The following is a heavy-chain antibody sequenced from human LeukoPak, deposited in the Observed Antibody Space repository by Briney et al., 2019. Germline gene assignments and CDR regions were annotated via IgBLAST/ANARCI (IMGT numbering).Heavy chain of an antibody. J-gene: IGHJ6*02. CDR2: IYYSGST. D-gene: IGHD3-3*01. CDR3: ARDRYDFWSGYHHYYYYGMDV. Sequence: SETLSLTCTVSGGSISSGGYYWSWIRQHPGKGLEWIGYIYYSGSTYYNPSLKGRVTISVDTSKNQFSLKLSSVTAADTAVYYCARDRYDFWSGYHHYYYYGMDVWGQGTTVTVSS. V-gene: IGHV4-31*03. CDR1: GGSISSGGYY.